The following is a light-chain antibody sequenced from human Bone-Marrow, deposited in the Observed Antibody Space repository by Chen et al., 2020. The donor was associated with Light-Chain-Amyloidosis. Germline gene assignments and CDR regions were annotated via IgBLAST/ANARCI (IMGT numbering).Light chain of an antibody. J-gene: IGLJ2*01. CDR3: QSADSSGTYEVI. Sequence: SYELTQPPSVSVSPGQTARITCSGDDLPTKYAYWYQQKPGQAPVLVIHRDTERPSGISDRFSGSSSGTTATLTISGVQVEDEADYHGQSADSSGTYEVIFGEGTKLTVL. CDR1: DLPTKY. V-gene: IGLV3-25*03. CDR2: RDT.